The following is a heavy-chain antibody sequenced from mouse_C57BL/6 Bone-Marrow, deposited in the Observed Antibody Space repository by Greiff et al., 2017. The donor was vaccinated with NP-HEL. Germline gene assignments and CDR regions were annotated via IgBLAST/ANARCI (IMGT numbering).Heavy chain of an antibody. J-gene: IGHJ1*03. CDR2: ISYSGST. CDR1: GYSITSDY. V-gene: IGHV3-8*01. D-gene: IGHD2-3*01. CDR3: ARVRLLPPYWYFDV. Sequence: EVKVVESGPGLAKPSQTLSLTCSVTGYSITSDYWNWIRKFPGNKLEYMGYISYSGSTYYNPSLKSRISITRDTSKNQYYLQLNSVTTEDTATYYCARVRLLPPYWYFDVWGTGTTVTVSS.